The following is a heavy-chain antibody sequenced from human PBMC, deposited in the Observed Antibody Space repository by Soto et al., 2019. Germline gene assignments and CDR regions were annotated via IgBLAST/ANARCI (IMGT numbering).Heavy chain of an antibody. J-gene: IGHJ6*02. CDR3: ARDSGNQLPRDRGNYYYAMDV. V-gene: IGHV3-53*01. Sequence: QPGGSLRLSCAASGFTVSTNYMNWVRQAPGEGLEWVSLIYSGGTTYYADSVKGRFTISRDSSKNTLYLQMTGLRAEDTAVYYCARDSGNQLPRDRGNYYYAMDVWGQGTTVTVSS. D-gene: IGHD2-2*01. CDR1: GFTVSTNY. CDR2: IYSGGTT.